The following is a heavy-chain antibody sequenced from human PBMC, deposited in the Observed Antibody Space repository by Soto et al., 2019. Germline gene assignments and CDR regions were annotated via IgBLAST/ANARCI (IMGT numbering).Heavy chain of an antibody. CDR2: ISAYNGNT. CDR3: ARDELEIAAADYYYGMDV. J-gene: IGHJ6*02. Sequence: QVQLVQSGAEVKKPGASVKVSCKASGYTFTSYGISWVRQAPGQGLEWMGWISAYNGNTNYAQNLQGRVTMTTDTSTSTVYMELRSLRSDDTAVYYCARDELEIAAADYYYGMDVWGQGTTVTVSS. CDR1: GYTFTSYG. D-gene: IGHD6-13*01. V-gene: IGHV1-18*01.